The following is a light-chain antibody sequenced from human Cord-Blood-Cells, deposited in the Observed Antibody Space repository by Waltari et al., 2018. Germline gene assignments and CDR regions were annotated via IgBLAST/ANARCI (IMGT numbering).Light chain of an antibody. J-gene: IGKJ2*02. Sequence: DIQMTQSPSSLSASVGDRVTITCRASQSISSYLNWYQQKPGKAPKLLIYAASSLQSGVPSRFSGSGSGTDFTLTISSLQPEDFAVYYCQQCYSTPRTFGQGTKLEIK. CDR1: QSISSY. CDR3: QQCYSTPRT. V-gene: IGKV1-39*01. CDR2: AAS.